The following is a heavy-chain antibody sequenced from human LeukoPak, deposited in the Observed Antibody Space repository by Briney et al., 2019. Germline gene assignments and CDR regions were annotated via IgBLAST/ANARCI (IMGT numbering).Heavy chain of an antibody. V-gene: IGHV4-59*08. CDR2: IYSSGST. CDR3: ARINGYNWDY. J-gene: IGHJ4*02. D-gene: IGHD5-24*01. Sequence: SETLSLTCTVSGGSISSYYWSWIRQPPGKGLEWIGYIYSSGSTNYNPSLKSRVTISVDTSKNQFSLKLSSVTAADTAVYYCARINGYNWDYWGQGTLVTVSS. CDR1: GGSISSYY.